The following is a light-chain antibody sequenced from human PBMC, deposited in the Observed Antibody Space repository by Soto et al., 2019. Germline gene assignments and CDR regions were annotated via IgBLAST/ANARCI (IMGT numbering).Light chain of an antibody. V-gene: IGKV3-15*01. CDR2: DAA. CDR1: QSVSSN. J-gene: IGKJ1*01. CDR3: QLCNSWVGT. Sequence: EIVLTQSPAILSSSPGERATLSCRASQSVSSNLAWYQHKPGQAPRLLIYDAASRATGIPARFSGSGSGTDFTLTINSLQSEEFAVYYCQLCNSWVGTFGRGTKVDIK.